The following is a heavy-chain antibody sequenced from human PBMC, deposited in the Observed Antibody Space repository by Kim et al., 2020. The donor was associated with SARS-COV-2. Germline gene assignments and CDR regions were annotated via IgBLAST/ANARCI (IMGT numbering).Heavy chain of an antibody. CDR3: ARVRREWGVVSTSIDY. J-gene: IGHJ4*02. CDR1: GGSISSYY. CDR2: IYYSGST. Sequence: SETLSLTCTVSGGSISSYYWSWIRQPPGKGLEWIGYIYYSGSTNYNPSLKSRVTISVDTSKNQFSLKLSSVTAADTAVYYCARVRREWGVVSTSIDYWGQGTLVSVSS. V-gene: IGHV4-59*13. D-gene: IGHD3-3*01.